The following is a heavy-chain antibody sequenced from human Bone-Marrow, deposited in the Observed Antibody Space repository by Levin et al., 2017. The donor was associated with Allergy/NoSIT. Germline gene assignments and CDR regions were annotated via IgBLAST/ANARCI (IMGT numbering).Heavy chain of an antibody. V-gene: IGHV4-61*03. CDR1: GASVHSVSNYY. D-gene: IGHD1-1*01. J-gene: IGHJ4*02. Sequence: SQTLSLTCTVSGASVHSVSNYYYTWVRQPPGKGLEWIGHISNSGSTSYKPSLKSRLTISVDTSNNHFSLEMNSMTAADTAIYYCARVLSFRGGKTDCDYWGQGTLVTVAS. CDR3: ARVLSFRGGKTDCDY. CDR2: ISNSGST.